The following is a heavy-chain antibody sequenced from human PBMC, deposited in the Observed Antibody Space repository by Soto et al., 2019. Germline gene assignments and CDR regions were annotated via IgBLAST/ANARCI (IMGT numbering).Heavy chain of an antibody. D-gene: IGHD5-18*01. CDR1: GLTSRNDW. J-gene: IGHJ5*02. Sequence: GGGLIFSYAGSGLTSRNDWLTWVRQARGQGLEWVAYINQHGSERYYVDSVRGRFTISRDNVENPLYLQLNGLRPEDTAVYYCAVYGYGVSAAASWGQGTLVTVSS. V-gene: IGHV3-7*03. CDR3: AVYGYGVSAAAS. CDR2: INQHGSER.